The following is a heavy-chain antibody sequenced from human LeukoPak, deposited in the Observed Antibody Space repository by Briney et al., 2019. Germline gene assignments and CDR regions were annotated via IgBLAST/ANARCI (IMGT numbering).Heavy chain of an antibody. CDR1: GYSFTSYG. CDR2: ISAYNGNT. CDR3: ARALLSTSSSPLDY. J-gene: IGHJ4*02. Sequence: ASVKVSCKASGYSFTSYGISWVRQAAGQGLEWMGWISAYNGNTNYAQKLQGRVTMTTDTSTTTAYMELTSLRSDDTAVYYCARALLSTSSSPLDYWGQGTLVTVSS. D-gene: IGHD2-2*01. V-gene: IGHV1-18*01.